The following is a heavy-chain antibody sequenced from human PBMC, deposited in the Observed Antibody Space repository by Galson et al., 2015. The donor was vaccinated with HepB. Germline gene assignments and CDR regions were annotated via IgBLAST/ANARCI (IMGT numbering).Heavy chain of an antibody. V-gene: IGHV1-2*06. D-gene: IGHD1-26*01. J-gene: IGHJ5*02. Sequence: SVKVSCKASGYTFTGYYTHWVRQAPGQGLEWMGRINPNNGGPNYAQKFQGRVAMTRDTSISTVYMELSRLKSDDTAIYYCARDVFIVGHVGKKHNWFDPWGQGTLVTVSS. CDR3: ARDVFIVGHVGKKHNWFDP. CDR2: INPNNGGP. CDR1: GYTFTGYY.